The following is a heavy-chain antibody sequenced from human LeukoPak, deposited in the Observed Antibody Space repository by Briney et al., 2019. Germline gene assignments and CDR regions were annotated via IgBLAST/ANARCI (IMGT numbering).Heavy chain of an antibody. Sequence: PGASVKVSCKASGYTFTSYGISWVRQAPGQGLEWMGWISAYNGNTNYAQKLQGRVTMTTDTSTSTAYMELRSLRSDDTAVYYCARDPRYYSSTSCYDYYYGMDVWGQGTTVTVSS. D-gene: IGHD2-2*01. CDR1: GYTFTSYG. V-gene: IGHV1-18*01. CDR3: ARDPRYYSSTSCYDYYYGMDV. J-gene: IGHJ6*02. CDR2: ISAYNGNT.